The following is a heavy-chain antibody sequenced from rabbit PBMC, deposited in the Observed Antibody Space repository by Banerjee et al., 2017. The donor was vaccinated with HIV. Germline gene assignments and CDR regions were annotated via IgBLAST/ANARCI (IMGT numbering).Heavy chain of an antibody. D-gene: IGHD8-1*01. Sequence: QSLEESGGDLVKPGASLTLTCTASGLDFSSSYYMCWVRQAPGKGLEWIACIYTSSGSTWYASWVNGRFTISKTSSTTVTLQMTSLTAADTATYFCARESSYYLTRLDLWGPGTLVTVS. CDR2: IYTSSGST. J-gene: IGHJ3*01. CDR1: GLDFSSSYY. V-gene: IGHV1S40*01. CDR3: ARESSYYLTRLDL.